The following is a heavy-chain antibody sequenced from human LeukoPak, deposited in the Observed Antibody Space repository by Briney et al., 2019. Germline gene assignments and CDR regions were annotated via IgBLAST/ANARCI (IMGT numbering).Heavy chain of an antibody. CDR3: ARQSRDGSKTRGYYFDH. D-gene: IGHD3-10*01. CDR1: GXIFTDYW. V-gene: IGHV5-51*01. J-gene: IGHJ4*02. CDR2: IYPADSDT. Sequence: GESLKISSQVSGXIFTDYWIGWVRQMPGKGLEPMQIIYPADSDTAYSTFFQGQVTISADKSISTVYLQWSSLKASDTAMYYCARQSRDGSKTRGYYFDHWGQGTLVTVSS.